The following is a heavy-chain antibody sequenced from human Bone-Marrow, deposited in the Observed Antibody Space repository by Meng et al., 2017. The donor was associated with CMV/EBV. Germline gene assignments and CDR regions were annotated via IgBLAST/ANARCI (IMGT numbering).Heavy chain of an antibody. D-gene: IGHD2-21*01. J-gene: IGHJ1*01. CDR1: GYTFTGYY. V-gene: IGHV1-2*02. CDR3: ARGNCGADCFTSFYSDYFQH. CDR2: INPNSGGI. Sequence: ASVKVSCKASGYTFTGYYMHWVRQAPRQGLEWMGWINPNSGGIYYAQKFEGRVSMTRDTSISTAYMELRRLRSDDTALYYCARGNCGADCFTSFYSDYFQHWGQGIPVTVSS.